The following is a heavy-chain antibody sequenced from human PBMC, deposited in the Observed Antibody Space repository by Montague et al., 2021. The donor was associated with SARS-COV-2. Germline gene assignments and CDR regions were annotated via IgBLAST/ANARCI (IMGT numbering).Heavy chain of an antibody. CDR2: IYYSGST. V-gene: IGHV4-59*01. CDR1: GGSISSYY. Sequence: SETLSLTCTVSGGSISSYYWSWIRQPPGKGLEWIRYIYYSGSTNYNPSLKSRVTVSVDTSKNQFSLKLSSVTAADTAVYYCARAIGSMYSSGWYYYYYGMDVWGQGTTVTVSS. CDR3: ARAIGSMYSSGWYYYYYGMDV. J-gene: IGHJ6*02. D-gene: IGHD6-19*01.